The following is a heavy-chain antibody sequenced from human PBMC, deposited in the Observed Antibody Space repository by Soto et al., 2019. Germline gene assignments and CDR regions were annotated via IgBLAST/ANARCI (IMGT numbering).Heavy chain of an antibody. Sequence: GGSLRLSCVASGFSFSSYAMSWVRQAPGKGLEWVSVISGSDGSTYYADSVKGRFTISRDNSKNTLYLQMNSLRAEDTAVYYCAKWYYDSSGDFDYWGQGTLVTVSS. CDR1: GFSFSSYA. V-gene: IGHV3-23*01. CDR2: ISGSDGST. D-gene: IGHD3-22*01. CDR3: AKWYYDSSGDFDY. J-gene: IGHJ4*02.